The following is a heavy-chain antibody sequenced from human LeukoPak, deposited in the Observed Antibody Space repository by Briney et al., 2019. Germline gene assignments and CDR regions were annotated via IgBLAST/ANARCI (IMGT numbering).Heavy chain of an antibody. CDR3: ARQRGGQYEDAFDI. CDR2: INPSGGTT. J-gene: IGHJ3*02. D-gene: IGHD2-8*01. V-gene: IGHV1-46*01. CDR1: GYTFTSSY. Sequence: ALVKVSCKASGYTFTSSYIHWVRQAPGQGLEWMGIINPSGGTTIYAQKFQGRVTMTRDTSTSTVYMELSSLRSEDTAVYYCARQRGGQYEDAFDIWGQGTVVTVSS.